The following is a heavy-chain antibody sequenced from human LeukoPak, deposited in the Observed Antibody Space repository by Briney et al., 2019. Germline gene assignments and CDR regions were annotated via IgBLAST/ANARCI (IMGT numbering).Heavy chain of an antibody. CDR3: AKNVGAGKPSTSELSSYYYYHGMDV. V-gene: IGHV5-51*01. J-gene: IGHJ6*04. CDR1: GYSFTSYW. D-gene: IGHD2/OR15-2a*01. CDR2: IYPGDSST. Sequence: GESLKISCKSSGYSFTSYWIAWVRQMPGKGLEWMGIIYPGDSSTTYSPSFRGQVTISADKSITTAYLQWSSLEASDTAIYYCAKNVGAGKPSTSELSSYYYYHGMDVWGKGTTVTVSS.